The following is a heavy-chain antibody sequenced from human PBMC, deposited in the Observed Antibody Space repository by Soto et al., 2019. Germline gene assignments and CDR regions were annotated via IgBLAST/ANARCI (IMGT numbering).Heavy chain of an antibody. D-gene: IGHD2-2*02. Sequence: RRLSCAASGFTFSSYAMSWVRQAPGKGLEWVSAISGSGGSTYYADSVKGRFTISRDNSKNTLYLQMNSLRAEDTAVYYCAKWGSEYQLLYVYGDYYYGMDVWGQGTTVTVSS. CDR2: ISGSGGST. CDR1: GFTFSSYA. J-gene: IGHJ6*02. V-gene: IGHV3-23*01. CDR3: AKWGSEYQLLYVYGDYYYGMDV.